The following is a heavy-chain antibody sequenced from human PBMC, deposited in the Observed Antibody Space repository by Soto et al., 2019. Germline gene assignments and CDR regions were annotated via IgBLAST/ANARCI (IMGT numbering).Heavy chain of an antibody. V-gene: IGHV4-59*08. J-gene: IGHJ4*02. D-gene: IGHD4-17*01. CDR2: IYYSGST. Sequence: SSETLSLTCTVSGGSISSYYWSWIRQPPGKGLEWIGYIYYSGSTNYNPSIKSRVTISVDTSKNQFSLKLSSVTAADTAVYYCARRYGDCFDYWGQGTLVTVSS. CDR1: GGSISSYY. CDR3: ARRYGDCFDY.